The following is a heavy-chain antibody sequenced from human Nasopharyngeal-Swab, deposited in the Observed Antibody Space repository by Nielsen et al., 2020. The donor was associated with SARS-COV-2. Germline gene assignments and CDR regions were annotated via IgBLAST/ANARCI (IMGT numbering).Heavy chain of an antibody. Sequence: SVKVSCKASGGTFSTSTISWVRQAPGQGLEWMGGIIPMLTIADYAQRFQGRVTITADTSTSTAYMELSSLRSEDTAIYYCASAGLGDYRGNDAFDIWGQGTMVAVSS. CDR1: GGTFSTST. J-gene: IGHJ3*02. CDR3: ASAGLGDYRGNDAFDI. CDR2: IIPMLTIA. D-gene: IGHD4-11*01. V-gene: IGHV1-69*10.